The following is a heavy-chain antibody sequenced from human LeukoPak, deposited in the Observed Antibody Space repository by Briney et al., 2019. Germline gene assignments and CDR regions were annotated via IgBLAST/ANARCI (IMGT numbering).Heavy chain of an antibody. CDR2: MYYDGST. Sequence: PSETLSLTCTVSGGSIYSTTFYWGWIRQPPGKGLEWIGSMYYDGSTYHNPSLKSRVTISVDTSNNQFSLKLTSVTAADTAAYFCARRSDSGSDDGEDYFDYWGQGTLVTVSS. D-gene: IGHD1-26*01. J-gene: IGHJ4*02. CDR1: GGSIYSTTFY. CDR3: ARRSDSGSDDGEDYFDY. V-gene: IGHV4-39*01.